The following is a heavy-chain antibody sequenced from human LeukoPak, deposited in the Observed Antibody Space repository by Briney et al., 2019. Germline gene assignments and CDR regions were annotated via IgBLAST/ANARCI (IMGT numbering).Heavy chain of an antibody. Sequence: GESLKISCKGSGYSFTSYWIGWVRQMPGKGLEWMGIIYPGDSGTRYSPSFQGQVTISADKSISTAYLQWSSLKASDTAMYYCARHPGACSSTSCYTDFDYWGQGTLVTVSS. CDR2: IYPGDSGT. V-gene: IGHV5-51*01. CDR3: ARHPGACSSTSCYTDFDY. D-gene: IGHD2-2*02. J-gene: IGHJ4*02. CDR1: GYSFTSYW.